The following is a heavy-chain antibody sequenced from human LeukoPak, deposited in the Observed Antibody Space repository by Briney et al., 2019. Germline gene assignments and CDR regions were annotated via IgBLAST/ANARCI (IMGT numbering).Heavy chain of an antibody. Sequence: GGSLRLSCAACGFTFSSFGMHWVRQAPGKGLEWVTVTSYDGNEKYYADSVKGRFTISRDTSKNTVYLQMNSLSAEETAVYYCATGGTRAATGRMGFWGQGTLVTVSS. D-gene: IGHD6-25*01. J-gene: IGHJ4*02. CDR2: TSYDGNEK. CDR3: ATGGTRAATGRMGF. CDR1: GFTFSSFG. V-gene: IGHV3-30*03.